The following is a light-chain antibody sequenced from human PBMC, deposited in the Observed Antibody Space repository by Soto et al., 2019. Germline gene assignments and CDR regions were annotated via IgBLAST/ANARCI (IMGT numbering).Light chain of an antibody. V-gene: IGKV3-11*01. Sequence: EIVMTQAPATLYVSPGERVTLSCGASQSVSSYLAWYQQKPGQAPRLLIYDVSNRATGIPARFSGSGSGTDFTLTIGSLEPEDFAVYYCQQRSNWPQITFGQGTLLEIK. CDR1: QSVSSY. CDR2: DVS. CDR3: QQRSNWPQIT. J-gene: IGKJ5*01.